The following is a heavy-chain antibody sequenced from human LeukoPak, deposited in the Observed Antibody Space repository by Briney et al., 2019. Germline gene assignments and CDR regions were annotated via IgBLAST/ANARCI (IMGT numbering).Heavy chain of an antibody. Sequence: ASVKVSRKASGYTFTSYYTHWVRQAPGQGLEWMGIINPSGGSTSYAQKFQGRVTMTRDTSTSTVYMELSRLRSDDTAVYYCARVANTINWIERYYYMDVWGKGTTVTVSS. D-gene: IGHD1-1*01. J-gene: IGHJ6*03. CDR3: ARVANTINWIERYYYMDV. CDR2: INPSGGST. CDR1: GYTFTSYY. V-gene: IGHV1-46*01.